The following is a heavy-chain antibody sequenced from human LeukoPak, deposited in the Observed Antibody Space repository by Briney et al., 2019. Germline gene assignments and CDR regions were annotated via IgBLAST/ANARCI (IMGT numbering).Heavy chain of an antibody. CDR2: IIPIFGTA. J-gene: IGHJ4*02. V-gene: IGHV1-69*01. CDR3: AVTYYDFWSGLSFDY. D-gene: IGHD3-3*01. CDR1: GGTFSSSV. Sequence: SVKVSCKASGGTFSSSVISWVRQAPGQGVEWMGGIIPIFGTANYAQKFQGRVTITADESTSTAYMELSSLRSEDTAVYYCAVTYYDFWSGLSFDYWGQGTLVTVSS.